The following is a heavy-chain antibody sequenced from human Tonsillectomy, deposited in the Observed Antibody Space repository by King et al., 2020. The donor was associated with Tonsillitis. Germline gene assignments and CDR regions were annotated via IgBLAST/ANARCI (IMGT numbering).Heavy chain of an antibody. J-gene: IGHJ1*01. CDR1: GLTFSDAW. CDR3: VHVRDPRSWSLGS. Sequence: VQLVESGGDLTKPGGSLRLSCVVSGLTFSDAWMTWVRQAPGKGLEWVGRIKSKGGGGTTAFAAPVTGRFTITRDDSKNTVYLQMNSLQTEDTAVYYCVHVRDPRSWSLGSWGKGTLVTVSS. D-gene: IGHD6-13*01. V-gene: IGHV3-15*01. CDR2: IKSKGGGGTT.